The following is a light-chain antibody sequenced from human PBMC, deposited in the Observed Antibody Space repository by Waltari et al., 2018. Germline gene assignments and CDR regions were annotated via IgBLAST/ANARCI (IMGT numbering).Light chain of an antibody. CDR2: GSS. J-gene: IGKJ1*01. V-gene: IGKV3-20*01. CDR1: QSVSRA. Sequence: EIVLTQSPGSLSSSPGERVTLPCRASQSVSRALAWYQQKPGQAPRLLIFGSSNRATGIPDRFSCSGSETDFSLTISRLEPEDFAVYYCQHYVRLPATFGRGTKVEIK. CDR3: QHYVRLPAT.